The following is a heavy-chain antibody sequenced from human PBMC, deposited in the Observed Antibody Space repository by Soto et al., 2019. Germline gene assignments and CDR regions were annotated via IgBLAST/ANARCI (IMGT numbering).Heavy chain of an antibody. CDR3: ARLQIGVAGYN. J-gene: IGHJ4*02. Sequence: ASVKVSCKASGYTFSDYYMHWVRQAPGQGLEWMGWINANSGGTTYAQKFQGRVTMTRDTSTSTAYMELSRLSSDDTAIYYCARLQIGVAGYNWGQGTLVTVSS. V-gene: IGHV1-2*02. CDR1: GYTFSDYY. CDR2: INANSGGT. D-gene: IGHD6-19*01.